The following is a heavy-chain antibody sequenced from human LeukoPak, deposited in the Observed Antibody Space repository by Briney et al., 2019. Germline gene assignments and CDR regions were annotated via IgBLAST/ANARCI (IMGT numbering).Heavy chain of an antibody. Sequence: SETLSLTCTASGGSITSYDWSWIRQPAGKGLEWIGRIYTSGSTKYDPSLKSRVSMTLDMSMIRFSLSVSSVTPAYRALYYCARVWATHFDPWGQGTLVTVPS. V-gene: IGHV4-4*07. J-gene: IGHJ5*02. CDR3: ARVWATHFDP. CDR2: IYTSGST. CDR1: GGSITSYD. D-gene: IGHD3-16*01.